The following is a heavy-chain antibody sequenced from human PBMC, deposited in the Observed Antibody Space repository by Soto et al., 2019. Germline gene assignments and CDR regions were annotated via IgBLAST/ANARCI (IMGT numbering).Heavy chain of an antibody. CDR1: GFTFSSYA. D-gene: IGHD5-18*01. CDR2: ISYDGSNK. CDR3: ARDFSYGAD. Sequence: QVQLVESGGGVVQPGRSLRLSCAASGFTFSSYAMHWVRQAPGKGLEWVAVISYDGSNKYYADSVKGRFTISRDNSKNKLYLQMNSLRAEDKAVYYCARDFSYGADWGQGTLVTVSS. J-gene: IGHJ4*02. V-gene: IGHV3-30-3*01.